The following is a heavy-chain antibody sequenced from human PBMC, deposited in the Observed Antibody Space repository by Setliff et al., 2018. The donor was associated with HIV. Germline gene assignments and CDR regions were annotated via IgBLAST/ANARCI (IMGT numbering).Heavy chain of an antibody. CDR2: IKQDGSEK. J-gene: IGHJ6*03. D-gene: IGHD2-21*02. Sequence: GESLRLSCAASGFTLSNFWMTWVRQAPGKGLEWVASIKQDGSEKNYVDSVKGRFTLSRDNAKNSLYLQMSSLRADDTAVYFCARVREPSGGYWGNFYYYMDVWGKGTTVTVSS. CDR3: ARVREPSGGYWGNFYYYMDV. V-gene: IGHV3-7*03. CDR1: GFTLSNFW.